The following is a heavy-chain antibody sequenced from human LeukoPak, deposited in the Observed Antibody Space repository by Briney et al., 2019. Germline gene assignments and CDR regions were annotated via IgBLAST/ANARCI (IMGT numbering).Heavy chain of an antibody. D-gene: IGHD5-12*01. J-gene: IGHJ4*02. Sequence: ASVKVSYKASGYTFTGYYMHWVRQAPGQGLEWMGWINPNSGGTNYAQKFQGRVTMTRDTSISTAYMELSRLRSDDTAVYYCAREIVATIGVDYWGQGTLVTVSS. CDR1: GYTFTGYY. CDR3: AREIVATIGVDY. V-gene: IGHV1-2*02. CDR2: INPNSGGT.